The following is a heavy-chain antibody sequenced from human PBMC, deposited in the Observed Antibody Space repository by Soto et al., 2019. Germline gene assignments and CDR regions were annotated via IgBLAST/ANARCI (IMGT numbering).Heavy chain of an antibody. J-gene: IGHJ5*02. V-gene: IGHV4-38-2*02. CDR2: IYHSGST. D-gene: IGHD6-6*01. CDR1: GYSISSGYY. CDR3: ARDGSSVNWFDP. Sequence: SETLSLTCAVSGYSISSGYYWGWIRQPPGKGLEWIGSIYHSGSTYYNPSLKSRVTISVDTSKNQFSLKLSSVTAADTAVYYWARDGSSVNWFDPWGQGTLVTVP.